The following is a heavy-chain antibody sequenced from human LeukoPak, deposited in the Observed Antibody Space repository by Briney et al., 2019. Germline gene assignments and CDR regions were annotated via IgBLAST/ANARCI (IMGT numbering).Heavy chain of an antibody. CDR1: GFTFSSYA. CDR2: ISYDGSNK. J-gene: IGHJ5*02. Sequence: PGGSLRLSRAASGFTFSSYAMHWVRQAPGKGLEWVAVISYDGSNKYYADSVKGRLTISRDNSKNTLYLQMNSLRDEDTAVYYCARDAGCSSTTCYSGWFDPWGQGTLVTVSS. CDR3: ARDAGCSSTTCYSGWFDP. V-gene: IGHV3-30-3*01. D-gene: IGHD2-2*01.